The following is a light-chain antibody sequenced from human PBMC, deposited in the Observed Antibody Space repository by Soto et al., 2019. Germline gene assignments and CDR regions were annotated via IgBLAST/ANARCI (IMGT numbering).Light chain of an antibody. CDR2: GAS. J-gene: IGKJ1*01. V-gene: IGKV3-15*01. Sequence: EIVMTQSPATLSVSPGERATLSCRASQSVNNNLAWYQQKPGQAPRLLIYGASTRATGLPARFSGSGSGSEVTLTISSLQSEDFAVYYCQQSYYWPWTFGQGTNVEIK. CDR3: QQSYYWPWT. CDR1: QSVNNN.